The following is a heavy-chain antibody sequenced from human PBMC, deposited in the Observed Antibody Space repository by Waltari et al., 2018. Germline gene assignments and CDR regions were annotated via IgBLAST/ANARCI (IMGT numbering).Heavy chain of an antibody. CDR2: FIPFFGTA. CDR3: AVPRGGAIVRRSAFDI. J-gene: IGHJ3*02. D-gene: IGHD3-10*01. Sequence: QVQLVQSGAEVKKPGSSVKVSCKAYGGTFSSYAISWVRQAPGQGLEWMGGFIPFFGTANYAQHVHGRVTITADESTSTAYMELISLRSEDTAVYYCAVPRGGAIVRRSAFDIWGQGTMVTVSS. V-gene: IGHV1-69*12. CDR1: GGTFSSYA.